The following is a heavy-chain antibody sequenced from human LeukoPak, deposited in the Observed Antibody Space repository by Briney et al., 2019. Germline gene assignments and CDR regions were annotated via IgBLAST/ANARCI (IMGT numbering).Heavy chain of an antibody. CDR3: ARDSPDGYTHGHRYYYLDL. CDR1: GGSISGFY. CDR2: VHSGGST. V-gene: IGHV4-4*07. Sequence: SETLSLTCTVSGGSISGFYWAWIRQPAGRGLEWIGRVHSGGSTNYNPSLQSRLTISVDTSKSQFSLKLNSVTAADTAAYYCARDSPDGYTHGHRYYYLDLWATGTTVTVS. D-gene: IGHD5-18*01. J-gene: IGHJ6*03.